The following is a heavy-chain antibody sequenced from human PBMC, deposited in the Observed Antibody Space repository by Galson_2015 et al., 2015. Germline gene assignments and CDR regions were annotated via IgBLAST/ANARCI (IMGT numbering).Heavy chain of an antibody. Sequence: SLRLSCAASGFTFNNYNMNWVRQAPGKGLEWVSSITGSSTYKYYADSMKGRFTISRDNAKNSLYLQMNSLRAEDTAVYYCAKDLAPFNYYGSGRYGMAFDIWGQGTMITVSS. D-gene: IGHD3-10*01. J-gene: IGHJ3*02. CDR3: AKDLAPFNYYGSGRYGMAFDI. CDR1: GFTFNNYN. CDR2: ITGSSTYK. V-gene: IGHV3-21*01.